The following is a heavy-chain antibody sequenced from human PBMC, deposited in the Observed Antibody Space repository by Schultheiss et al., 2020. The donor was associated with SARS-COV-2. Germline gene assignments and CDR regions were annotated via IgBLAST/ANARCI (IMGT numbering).Heavy chain of an antibody. V-gene: IGHV4-59*01. CDR2: IYYSGST. D-gene: IGHD3-10*01. J-gene: IGHJ6*02. Sequence: SETLSLTCTVSGGSISGYYWSWIRQPPGKGLEWIGYIYYSGSTNYNPSLKSRVTISVDKSKNQFSLKLSSVTAADTAVYYCARVGYYYGSGSTHSGMDVWGQGTTVTVSS. CDR3: ARVGYYYGSGSTHSGMDV. CDR1: GGSISGYY.